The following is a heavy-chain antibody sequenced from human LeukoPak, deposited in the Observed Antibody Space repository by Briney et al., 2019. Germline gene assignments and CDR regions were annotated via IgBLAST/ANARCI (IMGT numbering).Heavy chain of an antibody. CDR2: ISGPPAGYST. CDR1: GFNFSNYA. J-gene: IGHJ6*04. D-gene: IGHD3-22*01. Sequence: GGSLRLSCAASGFNFSNYALNWVRQAPGKGLEWVSVISGPPAGYSTNYADSVKGRFTISRDNSKNTLSLQMNSLRVEDTAIYYCAKGSSGYTFDAMDVWGKGTTATVSS. V-gene: IGHV3-23*01. CDR3: AKGSSGYTFDAMDV.